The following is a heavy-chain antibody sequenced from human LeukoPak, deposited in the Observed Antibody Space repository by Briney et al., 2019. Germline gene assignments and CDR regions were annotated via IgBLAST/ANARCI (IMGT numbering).Heavy chain of an antibody. J-gene: IGHJ4*02. CDR2: ISKSGAEI. CDR1: GFSFSDYE. V-gene: IGHV3-48*03. Sequence: GGSLRLSCAVSGFSFSDYEMYWVRQAPGKGLECLSYISKSGAEIYYADSVRGRFTIFRDSAKSSLFLYMNNLREDDTAVYYCAGRFDTWGQGTLVTVSS. D-gene: IGHD3-22*01. CDR3: AGRFDT.